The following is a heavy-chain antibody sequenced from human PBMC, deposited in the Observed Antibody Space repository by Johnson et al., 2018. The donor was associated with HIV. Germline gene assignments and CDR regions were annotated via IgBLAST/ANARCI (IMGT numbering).Heavy chain of an antibody. Sequence: VQLVESGGGVVRPGGSLRLSCAASGFTFDDYGMSWVRQAPGKGLEWVANIKQDGSEKYYVDSVKGRFTISRDNATNSLFLQMNIVRDEDTAVYYCVRGGAVAPSSGFDIWGQGTKVTVSS. CDR2: IKQDGSEK. J-gene: IGHJ3*02. D-gene: IGHD6-19*01. CDR3: VRGGAVAPSSGFDI. V-gene: IGHV3-7*03. CDR1: GFTFDDYG.